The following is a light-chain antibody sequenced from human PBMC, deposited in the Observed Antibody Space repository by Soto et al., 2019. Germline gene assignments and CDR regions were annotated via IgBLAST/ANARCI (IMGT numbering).Light chain of an antibody. V-gene: IGKV1-39*01. J-gene: IGKJ4*01. CDR2: AAS. CDR1: QSISSY. Sequence: DIQMTQSPSSLSASVGDRVTITCRASQSISSYLNWYQQKPGKAPNLLVYAASNLQSGVPSRFSGSGSGTDFSLTISSLQPEDFATDYCQQSYSTPLTFGGGSKVEIK. CDR3: QQSYSTPLT.